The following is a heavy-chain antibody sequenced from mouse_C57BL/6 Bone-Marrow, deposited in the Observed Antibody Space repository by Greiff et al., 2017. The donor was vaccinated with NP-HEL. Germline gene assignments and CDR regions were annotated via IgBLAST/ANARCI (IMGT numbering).Heavy chain of an antibody. CDR2: ISDGGSYN. V-gene: IGHV5-4*03. CDR3: ARASTYYYGSSYWYFDV. Sequence: EVKLVESGGGLVKPGGARKRDGAAEGCTGSSDARSGGRKTPEKRLEGVATISDGGSYNYYPDNVKGRFTISRDNAKNNLYLQMSHLKSEDTAMYYCARASTYYYGSSYWYFDVWGTGTTVTVSS. CDR1: GCTGSSDA. D-gene: IGHD1-1*01. J-gene: IGHJ1*03.